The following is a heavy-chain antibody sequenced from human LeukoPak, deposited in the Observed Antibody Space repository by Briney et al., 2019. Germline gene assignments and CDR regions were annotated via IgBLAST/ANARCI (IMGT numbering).Heavy chain of an antibody. Sequence: PGGSLRLSCAAAGFTVSTYPMRWGRQAGGKGLEWGAVISYDGSNKYYADSVKGRFTISRDNSKNPLYLQMDTLRAEDTAVYYCAKEWLGELLYAVDYWGRGTLVTVSS. V-gene: IGHV3-30-3*02. D-gene: IGHD3-10*01. CDR3: AKEWLGELLYAVDY. J-gene: IGHJ4*02. CDR2: ISYDGSNK. CDR1: GFTVSTYP.